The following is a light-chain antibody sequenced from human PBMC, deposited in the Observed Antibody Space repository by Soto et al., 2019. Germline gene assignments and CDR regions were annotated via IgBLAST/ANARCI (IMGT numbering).Light chain of an antibody. J-gene: IGLJ1*01. CDR2: EDT. Sequence: LTQPASVSGSPGQSITVSCTGSSSDVGNYNLVSWYQQHPGKAPKLMIYEDTKWPSGVSNRFSGSKSGNTAYLTISGLQAEDEADYYCWSYAVGRTYVFGTGTKVTVL. CDR3: WSYAVGRTYV. CDR1: SSDVGNYNL. V-gene: IGLV2-23*01.